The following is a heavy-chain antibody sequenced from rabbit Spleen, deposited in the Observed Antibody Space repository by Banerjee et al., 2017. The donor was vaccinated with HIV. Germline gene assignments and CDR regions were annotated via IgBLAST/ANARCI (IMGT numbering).Heavy chain of an antibody. D-gene: IGHD1-1*01. V-gene: IGHV1S40*01. CDR2: IDVGSSGRS. CDR3: AREGDGAGGYL. J-gene: IGHJ4*01. CDR1: GFDFSSSYD. Sequence: QSLEESGGDLVKPGASLTLTCKASGFDFSSSYDMCWVRQAPGKGLEWIGYIDVGSSGRSYYASWAKGRFTISKTSSTTVTLQMTSLAAADTATYFCAREGDGAGGYLWGPGTLVTVS.